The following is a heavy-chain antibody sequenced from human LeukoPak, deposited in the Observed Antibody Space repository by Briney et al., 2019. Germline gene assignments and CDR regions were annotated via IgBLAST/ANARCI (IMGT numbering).Heavy chain of an antibody. CDR1: GFTVSSNY. D-gene: IGHD4-23*01. V-gene: IGHV3-53*05. Sequence: GGSLRLSCAASGFTVSSNYMSWVRQAPGKGLEWVSVIYSCGSTYYADSVKGRFTISRDNSKNTLYLQMNSLRSEDTAVYYCAREEAGGGNNAFDIWGQGTMVTVSS. CDR2: IYSCGST. J-gene: IGHJ3*02. CDR3: AREEAGGGNNAFDI.